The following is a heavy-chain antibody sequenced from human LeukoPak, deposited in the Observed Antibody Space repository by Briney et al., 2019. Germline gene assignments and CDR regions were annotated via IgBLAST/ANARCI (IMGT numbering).Heavy chain of an antibody. V-gene: IGHV4-4*07. D-gene: IGHD3-22*01. CDR2: IYTSGST. CDR1: GGSISSYY. CDR3: ARYYYDSSGYYRFDY. Sequence: SETLSLTCTVSGGSISSYYWSWIRQPAGKGLEWIGRIYTSGSTNYNPSLKSRVTMSVDTSKNQFSLKLSSVTAADTAVYYCARYYYDSSGYYRFDYWGQGTLVTVSS. J-gene: IGHJ4*02.